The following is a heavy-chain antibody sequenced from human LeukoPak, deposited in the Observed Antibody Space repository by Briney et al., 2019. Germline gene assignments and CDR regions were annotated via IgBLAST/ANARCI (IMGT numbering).Heavy chain of an antibody. J-gene: IGHJ3*02. D-gene: IGHD3-22*01. CDR1: GFTFSDYT. V-gene: IGHV3-21*01. CDR3: ARRGDRRGYSSEIRHGAFDI. CDR2: ISSGGSYI. Sequence: GGSLRLSCAASGFTFSDYTMNWVRQAPGKGLEWVSSISSGGSYIYYADSMKGRLTISRDNAKNSLYLQMNSLRDEDTAVYYCARRGDRRGYSSEIRHGAFDIWGQGTMVTVSS.